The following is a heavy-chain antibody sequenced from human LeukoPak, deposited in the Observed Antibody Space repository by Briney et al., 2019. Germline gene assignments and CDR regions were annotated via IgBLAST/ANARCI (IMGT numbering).Heavy chain of an antibody. CDR1: GGSFSGYY. Sequence: NPSETLSLTCAVYGGSFSGYYWSWIRQPPGKGLEWIGYIYYSGSTNYNPSLKSRVTISVDTSKNQFSLKLSSVTAADTAVYYCARAVSYDSSGYDAADYFDYWGQGTLVTVSS. V-gene: IGHV4-59*08. D-gene: IGHD3-22*01. J-gene: IGHJ4*02. CDR3: ARAVSYDSSGYDAADYFDY. CDR2: IYYSGST.